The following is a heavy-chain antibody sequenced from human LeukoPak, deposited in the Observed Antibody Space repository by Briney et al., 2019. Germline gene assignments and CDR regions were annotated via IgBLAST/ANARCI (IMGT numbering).Heavy chain of an antibody. CDR3: ARVGAGLFDY. Sequence: GGSLRLSCAASGFTFSSYAMHWVRQAPGKGLEWVAVISYDGSNKYYADSVKGRFTISRDNSKNSLYLQMNSLRAEDTAVYYCARVGAGLFDYWGQGTLVTVSS. CDR2: ISYDGSNK. CDR1: GFTFSSYA. D-gene: IGHD1-26*01. J-gene: IGHJ4*02. V-gene: IGHV3-30-3*01.